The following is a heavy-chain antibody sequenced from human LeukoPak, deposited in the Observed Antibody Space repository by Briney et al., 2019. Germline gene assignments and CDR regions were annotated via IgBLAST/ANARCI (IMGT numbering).Heavy chain of an antibody. CDR3: ASGEYYYDSSGYQLV. CDR1: GYTFTCYY. D-gene: IGHD3-22*01. J-gene: IGHJ4*02. Sequence: ASVNVSCKSSGYTFTCYYMHWVRQAPGQGLEWVGCINPNSCGTNYAQKFQGRVTMTRDTSISTAYMELSRLRSDDTAVYYCASGEYYYDSSGYQLVWGQGTLVTVFS. V-gene: IGHV1-2*02. CDR2: INPNSCGT.